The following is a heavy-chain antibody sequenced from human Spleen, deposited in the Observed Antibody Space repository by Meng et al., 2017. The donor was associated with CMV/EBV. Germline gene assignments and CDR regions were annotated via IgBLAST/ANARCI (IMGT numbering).Heavy chain of an antibody. J-gene: IGHJ4*02. CDR3: ARDGWASGSYYM. V-gene: IGHV1-18*01. CDR1: GYTFTSYG. CDR2: ISTYNGNT. D-gene: IGHD3-10*01. Sequence: ASVKVSCKASGYTFTSYGMSWVRQAPGQGLEWMGWISTYNGNTNYAQNFQGRVSMTTDTSTRTAYLELRSLRSDDTAVYYCARDGWASGSYYMWGQGTLVTVSS.